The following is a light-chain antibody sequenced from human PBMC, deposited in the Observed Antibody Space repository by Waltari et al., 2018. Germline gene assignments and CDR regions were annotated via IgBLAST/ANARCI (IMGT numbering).Light chain of an antibody. V-gene: IGLV5-45*03. CDR2: YKSDSDK. CDR1: SGIHVGTYR. J-gene: IGLJ3*02. CDR3: MIWHSSAFV. Sequence: QALLTQPSSLSASPGASASLTCPLRSGIHVGTYRIYWSKQKPGSPPQYLLRYKSDSDKQQGSGVPSRFSGSKDASANAGILLISGLQSEDEADYYCMIWHSSAFVFGGGTKLTVL.